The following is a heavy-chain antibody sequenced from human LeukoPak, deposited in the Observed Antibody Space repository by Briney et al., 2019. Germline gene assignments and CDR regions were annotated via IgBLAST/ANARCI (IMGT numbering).Heavy chain of an antibody. D-gene: IGHD3-10*01. Sequence: SETLSLTCTVSGGSIRSYDWSWIRRPPGKGLEWIGYIYYSGSTNYNSSLKSRVTISVDTSKNQFSLKLSSVTAADTAVYYCARARTTYGSGSYYNERDAFDIWGQGTMVTVSS. CDR2: IYYSGST. CDR1: GGSIRSYD. V-gene: IGHV4-59*01. CDR3: ARARTTYGSGSYYNERDAFDI. J-gene: IGHJ3*02.